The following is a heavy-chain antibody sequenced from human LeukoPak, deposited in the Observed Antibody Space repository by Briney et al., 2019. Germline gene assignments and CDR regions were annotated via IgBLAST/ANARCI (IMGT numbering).Heavy chain of an antibody. V-gene: IGHV4-61*02. CDR2: IYTSGST. CDR1: GGSISSGSYY. J-gene: IGHJ4*02. D-gene: IGHD2-15*01. Sequence: PSETLSLTCTVSGGSISSGSYYWSWIRQPAGKGLEWIGRIYTSGSTNYNPSLKSRITISVDTSKNQLSLKLSSVTAADTAVYYCARVGSRYCSGGSCYTLDYWGQGTLVTVSS. CDR3: ARVGSRYCSGGSCYTLDY.